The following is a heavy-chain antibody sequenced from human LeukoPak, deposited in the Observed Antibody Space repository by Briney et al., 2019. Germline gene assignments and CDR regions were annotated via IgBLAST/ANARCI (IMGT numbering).Heavy chain of an antibody. Sequence: SVKVSCKASGGTFSSYAISWVRQAPGQGLEWMGGFIPIFGTANYAQKFQGRVTITADESTSTAYMELSSLRSEDTAVYYCARDGNSSSWYFYWGQGTLVTVSS. J-gene: IGHJ4*02. V-gene: IGHV1-69*13. D-gene: IGHD6-13*01. CDR1: GGTFSSYA. CDR3: ARDGNSSSWYFY. CDR2: FIPIFGTA.